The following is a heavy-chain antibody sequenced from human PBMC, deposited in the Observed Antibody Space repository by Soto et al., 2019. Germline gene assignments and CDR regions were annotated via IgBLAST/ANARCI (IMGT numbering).Heavy chain of an antibody. CDR2: INHSGST. Sequence: QVQLQQWGAGLLKPSETLSLTCAVYGGSFSGYYWSWIRQPPGKGLEWIGEINHSGSTNYNPSLKSRVTISVDTSKNQFSLKLSSVTAADTAVYYCASLRILTGHYYYYYGMDVWGQGTTVTVSS. D-gene: IGHD3-9*01. J-gene: IGHJ6*02. CDR1: GGSFSGYY. V-gene: IGHV4-34*01. CDR3: ASLRILTGHYYYYYGMDV.